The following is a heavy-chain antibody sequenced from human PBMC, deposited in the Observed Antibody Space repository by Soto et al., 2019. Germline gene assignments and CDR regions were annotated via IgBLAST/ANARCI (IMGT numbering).Heavy chain of an antibody. CDR3: ARVMVYALDV. CDR2: ISYDGSNK. V-gene: IGHV3-30-3*01. D-gene: IGHD2-8*01. Sequence: GGSLRLPCAASGFTFSSYAMHWVRQAPGKGLEWVAVISYDGSNKYYADSVKGRFTISRDNSKNTLYLQMNSLRAEDTAVYYCARVMVYALDVWGQGTTVTVSS. CDR1: GFTFSSYA. J-gene: IGHJ6*02.